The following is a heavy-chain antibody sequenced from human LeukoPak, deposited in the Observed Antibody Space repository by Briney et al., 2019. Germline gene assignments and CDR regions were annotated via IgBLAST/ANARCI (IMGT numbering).Heavy chain of an antibody. Sequence: SETLSLTCTVSGYSISSGYYWGWIRQPPGKGLEWIGSIYHSGSTYYDPSLKSRVTISVDTSKNQFSLKLSSVTAADTAVYCCARWTTEWELPEYYFDYWGQGTLVTVSS. CDR2: IYHSGST. D-gene: IGHD1-26*01. J-gene: IGHJ4*02. CDR3: ARWTTEWELPEYYFDY. CDR1: GYSISSGYY. V-gene: IGHV4-38-2*02.